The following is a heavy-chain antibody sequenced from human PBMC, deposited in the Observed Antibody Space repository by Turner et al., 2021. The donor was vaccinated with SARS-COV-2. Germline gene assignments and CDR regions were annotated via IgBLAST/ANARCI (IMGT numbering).Heavy chain of an antibody. CDR1: GFTFSTYS. V-gene: IGHV3-48*01. CDR3: ASPFDY. Sequence: EVHLVESGGGLVQPGGSLRLSCVASGFTFSTYSMNWVLQAPGKGLGGGSYIGGSNSTISFADAVKGRITISRDNAKNSLYLQMNSLGADDTAVYYCASPFDYLGQGTLVTVSS. CDR2: IGGSNSTI. J-gene: IGHJ4*02.